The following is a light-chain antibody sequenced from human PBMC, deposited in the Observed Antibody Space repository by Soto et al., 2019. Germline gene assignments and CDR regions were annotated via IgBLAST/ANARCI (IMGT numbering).Light chain of an antibody. CDR1: SSNIGAGYD. J-gene: IGLJ1*01. Sequence: QSVRTEPPSVSEAPGQRVTIPCTGSSSNIGAGYDLHWYQQLPGTAPKRLMFGNNSRPSGVPDRFSGSKSGTSASLAITGLQADDEADYYCQSYDRSLSGYVFGTGTKVTVL. V-gene: IGLV1-40*01. CDR3: QSYDRSLSGYV. CDR2: GNN.